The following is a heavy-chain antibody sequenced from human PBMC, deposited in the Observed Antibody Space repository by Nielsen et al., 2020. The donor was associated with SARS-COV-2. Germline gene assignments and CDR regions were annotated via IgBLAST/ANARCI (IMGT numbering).Heavy chain of an antibody. J-gene: IGHJ4*02. D-gene: IGHD7-27*01. CDR3: TRDGHHWDLDN. Sequence: GGSLRLSCAASGFTFSSYSMNWVRQAPGKGLEWVSSISSSSSYIYYADPVKGRFTISRDNAKNTLHLDMGSLRVGDSAVYYCTRDGHHWDLDNWGQGALVTVSS. CDR1: GFTFSSYS. V-gene: IGHV3-21*01. CDR2: ISSSSSYI.